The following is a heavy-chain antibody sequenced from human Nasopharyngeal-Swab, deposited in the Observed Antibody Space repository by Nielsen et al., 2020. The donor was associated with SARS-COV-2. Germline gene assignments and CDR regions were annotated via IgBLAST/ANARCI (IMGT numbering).Heavy chain of an antibody. V-gene: IGHV3-21*01. CDR3: AREGQIFGVVDYYYYGLDV. Sequence: GGSLRLSCAASGLTFSSYSMNWVRQAPGKGLEWVSSISSSSSYIYYADSVKGRFTISRDNAKNSLYLQMNSLRAEDTAVYYCAREGQIFGVVDYYYYGLDVWGQGTTVTVSS. D-gene: IGHD3-3*01. CDR2: ISSSSSYI. CDR1: GLTFSSYS. J-gene: IGHJ6*02.